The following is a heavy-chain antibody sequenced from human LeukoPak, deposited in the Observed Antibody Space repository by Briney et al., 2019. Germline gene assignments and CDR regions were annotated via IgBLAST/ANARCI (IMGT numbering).Heavy chain of an antibody. Sequence: GGSLRLSCAASGFTFSTYSMNWVRQAPGKGLEWVSSISSGSSYTYYADSVKGRFTISRDNAKNSLYLQMNSLRAEDTAVYYCARELYCSGGTCSNDYYYYYYMDVWGKGTTVTVSS. V-gene: IGHV3-21*01. CDR3: ARELYCSGGTCSNDYYYYYYMDV. CDR2: ISSGSSYT. CDR1: GFTFSTYS. D-gene: IGHD2-15*01. J-gene: IGHJ6*03.